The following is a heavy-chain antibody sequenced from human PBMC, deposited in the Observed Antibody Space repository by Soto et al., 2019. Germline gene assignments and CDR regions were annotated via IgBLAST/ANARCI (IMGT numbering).Heavy chain of an antibody. Sequence: QVQLQESGPGLVKPSQTLSLTCTVSGGSIRSGGNYWSWIRQHPGKGLEWIGYIYYSVSTYYNPSLKSRVTISVDTYKNQFSLKLSSVTAADTAVYYCARDGGYGSGSYRFDYWGQGTLVTVSS. J-gene: IGHJ4*02. D-gene: IGHD3-10*01. CDR3: ARDGGYGSGSYRFDY. V-gene: IGHV4-31*03. CDR1: GGSIRSGGNY. CDR2: IYYSVST.